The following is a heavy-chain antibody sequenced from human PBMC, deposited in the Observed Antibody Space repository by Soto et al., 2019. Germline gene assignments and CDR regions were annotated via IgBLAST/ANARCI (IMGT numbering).Heavy chain of an antibody. CDR3: AKIPYYYAGGSPNWFDP. V-gene: IGHV3-30*18. CDR1: GFTLSSYG. J-gene: IGHJ5*02. Sequence: GGSLRLSCAASGFTLSSYGIHWVRQTPGKGLEWVAAISYDGSNKYYADSVKGRFTISRDNSKNTLYLQMNSLRAEDTAVYYCAKIPYYYAGGSPNWFDPWGQGTLVTVSS. CDR2: ISYDGSNK. D-gene: IGHD3-10*01.